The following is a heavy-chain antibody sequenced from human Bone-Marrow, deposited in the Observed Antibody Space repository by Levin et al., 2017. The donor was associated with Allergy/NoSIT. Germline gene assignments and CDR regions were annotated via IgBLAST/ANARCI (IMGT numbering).Heavy chain of an antibody. J-gene: IGHJ6*02. CDR2: IKSKANNYAT. CDR1: GFVFSGST. Sequence: LSLPCAASGFVFSGSTVYWVRPASGKGLEWVGRIKSKANNYATEYGASVKGRFTISRDDSQNTVYLQMNGLKVEDTAWYFCSRHGVPPEYYYYGLDVWGQGTTVTVSS. CDR3: SRHGVPPEYYYYGLDV. V-gene: IGHV3-73*01.